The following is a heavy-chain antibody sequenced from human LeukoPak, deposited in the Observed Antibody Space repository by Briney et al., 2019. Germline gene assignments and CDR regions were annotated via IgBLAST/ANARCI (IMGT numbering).Heavy chain of an antibody. V-gene: IGHV3-33*01. CDR3: ARDQWGNGWSGSFDS. Sequence: PGGSLRLSCAASGFIFRNFAMHWVRQTPGKGLEWVAVFWYDGTNKYYTDTVKGRITISRDNSKNTLYLQMNSLRAEDTAVYYCARDQWGNGWSGSFDSWGRGTLVTVSS. CDR2: FWYDGTNK. D-gene: IGHD6-19*01. CDR1: GFIFRNFA. J-gene: IGHJ4*02.